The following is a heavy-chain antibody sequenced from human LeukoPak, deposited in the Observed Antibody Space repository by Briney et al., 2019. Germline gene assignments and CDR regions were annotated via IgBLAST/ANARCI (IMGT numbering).Heavy chain of an antibody. Sequence: GRSLRLSCAASGYTFRDYGVHWVRQAPGKGLEWVAVIWYGGSNQYYADSVKGRFTVSRDKFKNTVSLQMNSLRAEDTAVYYCAKDYLAYCGGDCYLVFDYWGQGTLVTVSS. D-gene: IGHD2-21*01. CDR2: IWYGGSNQ. J-gene: IGHJ4*02. CDR1: GYTFRDYG. V-gene: IGHV3-33*03. CDR3: AKDYLAYCGGDCYLVFDY.